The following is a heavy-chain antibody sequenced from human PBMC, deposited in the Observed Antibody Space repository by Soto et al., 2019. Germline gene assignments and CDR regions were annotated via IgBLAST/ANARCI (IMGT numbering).Heavy chain of an antibody. CDR1: VGSISSGGYY. CDR2: IYYSGST. Sequence: TLSLTCTVSVGSISSGGYYWSWIRQHPGKGLEWIGYIYYSGSTYYNPSLKSRVTISVDTSKNQFSLKLSSVTAADTAVYYCATFKSDYYFDYWGQGTLVTVSS. CDR3: ATFKSDYYFDY. J-gene: IGHJ4*02. V-gene: IGHV4-31*03.